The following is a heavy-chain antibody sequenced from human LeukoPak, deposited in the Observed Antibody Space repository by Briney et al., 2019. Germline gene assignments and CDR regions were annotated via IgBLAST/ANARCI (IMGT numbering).Heavy chain of an antibody. Sequence: GGSLRLSCVASGFTFSKYGMSWVRQAPGKGLEWVSTVSGSGDSTYYADSVKGRFTISRDNSKNTLYLQMNSLRAEDTAVYYCARVFWEKDGFIGAFDIWCQGTMVTVSS. D-gene: IGHD3-3*01. V-gene: IGHV3-23*01. CDR3: ARVFWEKDGFIGAFDI. J-gene: IGHJ3*02. CDR1: GFTFSKYG. CDR2: VSGSGDST.